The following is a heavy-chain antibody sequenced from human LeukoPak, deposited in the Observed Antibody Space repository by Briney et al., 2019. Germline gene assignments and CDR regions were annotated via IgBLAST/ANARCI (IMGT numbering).Heavy chain of an antibody. J-gene: IGHJ4*02. CDR3: ARDYDFWSGYYSPTRGYFGY. CDR1: GFTLSGSG. D-gene: IGHD3-3*01. Sequence: GGSLRLSCAASGFTLSGSGMHWVRQAPGKGLEWVTFIRYDGSNKYYTDSVKGRFTISRDNSKNTLYLQMDSLGAEDTAVYYCARDYDFWSGYYSPTRGYFGYWGQGTLVTVSS. V-gene: IGHV3-30*02. CDR2: IRYDGSNK.